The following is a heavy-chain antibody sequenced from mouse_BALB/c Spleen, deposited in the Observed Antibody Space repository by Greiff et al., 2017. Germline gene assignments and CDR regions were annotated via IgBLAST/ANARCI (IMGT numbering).Heavy chain of an antibody. Sequence: VQRVESGPGLVQPSQSLSITCTVSGFSLTSYGVHWVRQSPGKGLEWLGVIWSGGSTDYNAAFISRLSISKDNSKSQVFFKMNSLQADDTAIYYCASPMITNAMDYWGQGTSVTVSS. J-gene: IGHJ4*01. CDR2: IWSGGST. CDR1: GFSLTSYG. D-gene: IGHD2-4*01. CDR3: ASPMITNAMDY. V-gene: IGHV2-4-1*01.